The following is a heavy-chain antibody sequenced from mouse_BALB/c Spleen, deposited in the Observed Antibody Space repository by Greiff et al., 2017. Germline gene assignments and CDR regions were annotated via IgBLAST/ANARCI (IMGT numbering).Heavy chain of an antibody. CDR1: GYAFTNYL. D-gene: IGHD1-1*01. CDR2: INPGSGGT. CDR3: ARWSYYDGSYESWFAY. J-gene: IGHJ3*01. Sequence: VQLQQSGAELVRPGTSVKVSCKASGYAFTNYLIEWVKQRPGQGLEWIGVINPGSGGTNYNEKFKGKATLTADKSSSTAYMQLSSLTSDDSAVYFYARWSYYDGSYESWFAYWGQGTLVTVSA. V-gene: IGHV1-54*01.